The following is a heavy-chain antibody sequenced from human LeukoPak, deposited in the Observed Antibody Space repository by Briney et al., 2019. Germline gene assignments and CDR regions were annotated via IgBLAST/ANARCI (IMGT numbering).Heavy chain of an antibody. CDR1: DGSISSSSYY. Sequence: SETLSLTCTVSDGSISSSSYYWGWIRQSPGEGLAWIASIYNSGRTFYNPSLMSRVTISLDTSKNQFALRLSSVTAAGTAVYYCARGQTVTTFLRPNNRVFDYWGQGTLVTVSS. V-gene: IGHV4-39*06. CDR2: IYNSGRT. CDR3: ARGQTVTTFLRPNNRVFDY. J-gene: IGHJ4*02. D-gene: IGHD4-17*01.